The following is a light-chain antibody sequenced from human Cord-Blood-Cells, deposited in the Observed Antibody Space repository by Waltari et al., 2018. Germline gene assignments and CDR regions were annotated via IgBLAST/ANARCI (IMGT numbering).Light chain of an antibody. CDR1: SSAVGRYNL. Sequence: SALTQPASVSGSPGQSITISCTGTSSAVGRYNLVSWYQQHPGQAPKLMIYEGSKRPLGVSNRFSGSKSGNTASLTISGLQAEDEADYYCCSYAGSSTVVFGGGTKLTVL. CDR2: EGS. V-gene: IGLV2-23*01. J-gene: IGLJ2*01. CDR3: CSYAGSSTVV.